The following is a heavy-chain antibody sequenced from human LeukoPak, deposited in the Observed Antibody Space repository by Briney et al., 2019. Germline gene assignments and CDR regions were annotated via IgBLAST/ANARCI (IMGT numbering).Heavy chain of an antibody. CDR3: ARATVTTIGFDP. D-gene: IGHD4-11*01. V-gene: IGHV4-34*09. J-gene: IGHJ5*02. CDR1: GGSFSGYY. CDR2: INHSGST. Sequence: SETLSLTCAVYGGSFSGYYWSWIRQPPGKGLEWIGEINHSGSTNYNPSLKSRVTISVDTSKNQFSLKLSSVTAADTAVYYCARATVTTIGFDPWGQGTLVTVSS.